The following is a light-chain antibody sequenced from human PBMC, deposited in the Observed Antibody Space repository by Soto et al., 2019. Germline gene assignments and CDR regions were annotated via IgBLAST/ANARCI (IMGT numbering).Light chain of an antibody. V-gene: IGLV2-14*01. Sequence: QSALTQPASVSGSPGQSITISCTGTSSDFGFYNYVSWYQHHPGKAPKLMIYEVSNRPSGVSYRFSGSKSGNTASLTISGLQAEDEAVYYCSSYTTSSTSVLFGGGTKLTVL. J-gene: IGLJ2*01. CDR1: SSDFGFYNY. CDR2: EVS. CDR3: SSYTTSSTSVL.